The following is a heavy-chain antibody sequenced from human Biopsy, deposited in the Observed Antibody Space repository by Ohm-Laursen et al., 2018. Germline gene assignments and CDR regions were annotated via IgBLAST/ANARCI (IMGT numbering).Heavy chain of an antibody. CDR2: MHNSGST. D-gene: IGHD6-13*01. CDR1: GDSISSNNFY. Sequence: SETLSLTCTVSGDSISSNNFYWAWIRQPPGKGLEWIGSMHNSGSTYYNPSLKSRVTISVDTAKKQFSLSLRSVTAADTAVYYCARVPLPGIGAAYQGRFLYGMDVWGQGTTVSVSS. V-gene: IGHV4-39*07. J-gene: IGHJ6*02. CDR3: ARVPLPGIGAAYQGRFLYGMDV.